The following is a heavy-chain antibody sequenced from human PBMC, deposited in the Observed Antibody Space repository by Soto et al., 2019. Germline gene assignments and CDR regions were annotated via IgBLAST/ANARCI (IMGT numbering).Heavy chain of an antibody. V-gene: IGHV4-59*01. CDR1: GASISRYY. CDR3: ARGGVVVPAAMRRGFDY. D-gene: IGHD2-2*01. J-gene: IGHJ4*02. CDR2: LYNTGST. Sequence: PSETLSLTCTVSGASISRYYWSWIRQSPGKGLEWIGYLYNTGSTIYNPSLKSRVTISVDTSKNQFSLKLSSVTAADTAVYYCARGGVVVPAAMRRGFDYWGQGTLVTVSS.